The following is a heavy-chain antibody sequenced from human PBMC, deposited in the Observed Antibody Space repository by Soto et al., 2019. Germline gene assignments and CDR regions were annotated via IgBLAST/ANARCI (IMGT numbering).Heavy chain of an antibody. V-gene: IGHV4-59*01. D-gene: IGHD6-13*01. Sequence: SETLSLTCTVSGGSISSYYWSWIRQPPGKGLEWIGYIYYSGSTNYNPSLKSRVTISVDTSKNQFSLKLSSVTAADTAVYYCAGGSSSLFDYWGRGTLVTVSS. CDR3: AGGSSSLFDY. CDR1: GGSISSYY. J-gene: IGHJ4*02. CDR2: IYYSGST.